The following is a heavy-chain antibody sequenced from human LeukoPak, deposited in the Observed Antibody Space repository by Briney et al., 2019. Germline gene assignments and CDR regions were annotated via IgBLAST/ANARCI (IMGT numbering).Heavy chain of an antibody. CDR2: INPNSGGT. D-gene: IGHD3-9*01. CDR1: GYTFTGYY. CDR3: ARGYYDILTGYSVYYFDY. V-gene: IGHV1-2*04. Sequence: ASVKVSCKASGYTFTGYYMHWVRQAPGQGLEWMGWINPNSGGTNYAQKFQGWVTMTRDTSISTAYMELSRLRSDDTAVYYCARGYYDILTGYSVYYFDYWGQGTLVTVSS. J-gene: IGHJ4*02.